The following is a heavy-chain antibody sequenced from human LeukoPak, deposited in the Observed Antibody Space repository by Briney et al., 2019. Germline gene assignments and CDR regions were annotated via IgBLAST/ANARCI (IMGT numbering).Heavy chain of an antibody. CDR2: IIPIFGTA. V-gene: IGHV1-69*13. D-gene: IGHD4-23*01. Sequence: SVKVSCKASGGTFSSYAISWVRQAPGQGLEWMGRIIPIFGTANYAQKFQGRVTITADESTSTAYMELSSLRSEDTAVYYCASLNSIPYYYYGMDVWGQGTTVTVSS. CDR1: GGTFSSYA. CDR3: ASLNSIPYYYYGMDV. J-gene: IGHJ6*02.